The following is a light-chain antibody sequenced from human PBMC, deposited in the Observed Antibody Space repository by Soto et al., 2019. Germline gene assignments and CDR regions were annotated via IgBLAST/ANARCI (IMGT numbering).Light chain of an antibody. V-gene: IGLV2-8*01. CDR2: EVT. Sequence: SVLTPPPPPARSPGQSVTISCPGTNRDVGGYNYVSWYQQHPGRAPKLMIYEVTKRPSGVPDRFSGSKSGNTASLTVSGLQAEDEADYYCSSYAGTHNFGVFGTGTKVTVL. CDR3: SSYAGTHNFGV. CDR1: NRDVGGYNY. J-gene: IGLJ1*01.